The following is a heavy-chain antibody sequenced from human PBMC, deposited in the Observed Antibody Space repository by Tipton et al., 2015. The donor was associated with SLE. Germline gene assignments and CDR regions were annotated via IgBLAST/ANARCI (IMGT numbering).Heavy chain of an antibody. CDR1: GYAVTSYG. D-gene: IGHD3-22*01. V-gene: IGHV1-18*01. CDR3: ARDRPYYYDSSGYLNWFDP. CDR2: ISAYNGNT. J-gene: IGHJ5*02. Sequence: QLVQAGAEVKKPEASVTVSCTASGYAVTSYGISWVRQGPGQGLEWMGWISAYNGNTNYAQKLQGRVTMTTDTSTSTAYMELRSLRSDDTAVYYCARDRPYYYDSSGYLNWFDPWGQGTLVTVSS.